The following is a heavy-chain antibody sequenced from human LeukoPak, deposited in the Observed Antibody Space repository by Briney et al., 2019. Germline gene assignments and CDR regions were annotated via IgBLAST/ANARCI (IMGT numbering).Heavy chain of an antibody. D-gene: IGHD6-6*01. Sequence: ASVKVSCKASGGTFSSYAISWVRQAPGQGLEWMGRIIPILGIANYAQKFQGRVTITADKSTSTAYMELSSLRSEDTAVYYCATEGDPSSSSFFGGADYWGQGTLVTVSS. CDR3: ATEGDPSSSSFFGGADY. CDR1: GGTFSSYA. V-gene: IGHV1-69*04. J-gene: IGHJ4*02. CDR2: IIPILGIA.